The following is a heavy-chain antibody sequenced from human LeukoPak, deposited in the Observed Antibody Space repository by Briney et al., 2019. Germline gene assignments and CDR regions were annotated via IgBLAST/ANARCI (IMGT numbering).Heavy chain of an antibody. CDR3: AKGVSSWSRAYFDY. CDR1: GFTFSNYA. CDR2: ISYSGGST. J-gene: IGHJ4*02. V-gene: IGHV3-23*01. D-gene: IGHD6-19*01. Sequence: PGGSPRLSCAASGFTFSNYAMSWVRQAPGKGLEWVSAISYSGGSTYYADSVKGRFTISRDNSKNTLYLQMNSLRVEDTAVYYCAKGVSSWSRAYFDYWGQGTLVTVSS.